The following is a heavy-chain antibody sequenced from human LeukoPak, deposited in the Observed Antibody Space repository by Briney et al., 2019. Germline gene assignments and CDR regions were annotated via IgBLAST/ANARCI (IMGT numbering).Heavy chain of an antibody. Sequence: SETLSLTCTVSGGSISSYYWSWIRQPPGKGLEWIGYIYYSGSTNYNPSLKSRVTISVDTSKNQFSLKLSSVTAADTAVYYCARVRDFEVSYYYYYYMDVWGKGTTVTVSS. D-gene: IGHD2-21*01. CDR3: ARVRDFEVSYYYYYYMDV. J-gene: IGHJ6*03. V-gene: IGHV4-59*01. CDR2: IYYSGST. CDR1: GGSISSYY.